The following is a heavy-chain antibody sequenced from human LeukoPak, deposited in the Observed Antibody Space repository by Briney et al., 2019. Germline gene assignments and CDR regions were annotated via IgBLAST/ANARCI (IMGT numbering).Heavy chain of an antibody. D-gene: IGHD3-9*01. CDR2: ITSTGDST. CDR1: GFTFSDYA. V-gene: IGHV3-23*01. CDR3: AKVLRYFMDV. Sequence: GGSLRLSCAVSGFTFSDYAMRWVRQAPGKGLEWVSTITSTGDSTYYADSVKGRFTISRDNSKNTLYLQMNSLRAEDTAVYYCAKVLRYFMDVWGQGTTVTVSS. J-gene: IGHJ6*02.